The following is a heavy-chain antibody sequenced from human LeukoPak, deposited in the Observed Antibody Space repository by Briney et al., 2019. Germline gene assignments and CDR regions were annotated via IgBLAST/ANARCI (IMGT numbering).Heavy chain of an antibody. CDR2: ISGSGGST. Sequence: PGGSLRLSCAASGFTFSSYAMSWVRQAPGKGLEWVSAISGSGGSTYYADSVKGRFTISRDNSKNSLYLQMNSLRAEDTAVYYCARSPRFEVVVAATQPEYYYYYMDVWGKGTTVTVSS. CDR1: GFTFSSYA. J-gene: IGHJ6*03. D-gene: IGHD2-15*01. CDR3: ARSPRFEVVVAATQPEYYYYYMDV. V-gene: IGHV3-23*01.